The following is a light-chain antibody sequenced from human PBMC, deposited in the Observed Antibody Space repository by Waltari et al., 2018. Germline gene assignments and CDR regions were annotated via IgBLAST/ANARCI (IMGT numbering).Light chain of an antibody. CDR2: DVS. J-gene: IGKJ5*01. CDR3: QQYDNPSIT. CDR1: QDISNY. Sequence: DIQMTQSPSSLSASVGDRINITCKARQDISNYLNWYQQKPGKAPKLLIYDVSNLETGVPSRFSGSGSGTDLTFTISSLQPEDIATYYCQQYDNPSITFGQGTRLEIK. V-gene: IGKV1-33*01.